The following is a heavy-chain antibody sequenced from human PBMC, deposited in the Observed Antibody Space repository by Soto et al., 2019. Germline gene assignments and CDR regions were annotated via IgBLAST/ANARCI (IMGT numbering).Heavy chain of an antibody. D-gene: IGHD6-13*01. CDR3: AYRTSWYGREV. V-gene: IGHV4-4*02. CDR1: GASVNPPYW. CDR2: VYHTGGN. Sequence: QVYLQESGPGLVKPSGTLSLTCAVSGASVNPPYWWTWVRQPPGKDLAWIGDVYHTGGNNYNPSLMSRVTISLVKSKIQFSLDMISVAASYTAIYYCAYRTSWYGREVWGQGTVVIVSS. J-gene: IGHJ3*01.